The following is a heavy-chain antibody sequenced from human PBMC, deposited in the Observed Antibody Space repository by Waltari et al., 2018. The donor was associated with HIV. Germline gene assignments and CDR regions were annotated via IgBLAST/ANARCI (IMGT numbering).Heavy chain of an antibody. CDR1: GFAFSSYW. CDR2: INSDGTST. CDR3: ARSEMGATDY. Sequence: EVQLVESGGGLVQPGGYLRLSCAGPGFAFSSYWMHWVRQGPGKGLVWVSRINSDGTSTTYADSVRGRFTISRDNAKNTLYLQMNSLRAEDTAVYYCARSEMGATDYWGQGTLVTVSS. V-gene: IGHV3-74*01. J-gene: IGHJ4*02. D-gene: IGHD1-26*01.